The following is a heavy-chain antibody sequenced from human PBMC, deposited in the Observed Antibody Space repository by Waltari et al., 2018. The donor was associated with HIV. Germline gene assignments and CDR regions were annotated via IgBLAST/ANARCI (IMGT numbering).Heavy chain of an antibody. J-gene: IGHJ4*02. D-gene: IGHD6-19*01. CDR2: VDPEDGET. CDR1: GYTFPEYY. V-gene: IGHV1-69-2*01. CDR3: ATVYTLRESSGFPFDY. Sequence: EVQLVQSGAEVKKPGATVKISCKVSGYTFPEYYMHWVKQAPGKGLEWMGLVDPEDGETIYAEKFQGRVTITADTSTDTAYMELSSLRSEDTAVYYCATVYTLRESSGFPFDYWGQGTLVTVSS.